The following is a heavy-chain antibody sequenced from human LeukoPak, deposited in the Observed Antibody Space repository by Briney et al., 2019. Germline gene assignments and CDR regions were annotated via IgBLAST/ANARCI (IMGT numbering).Heavy chain of an antibody. CDR1: GFTFSSYS. CDR3: AREVRGLGHDY. J-gene: IGHJ4*02. D-gene: IGHD3-10*01. Sequence: PGGSLRLSCAASGFTFSSYSMNWVRQAPGKGLEWVSSISSSSSYIYYADSVKGRFTISRYNANTSLYLQMHSLRAEDTAVYYCAREVRGLGHDYWGQGTLVTVSS. CDR2: ISSSSSYI. V-gene: IGHV3-21*01.